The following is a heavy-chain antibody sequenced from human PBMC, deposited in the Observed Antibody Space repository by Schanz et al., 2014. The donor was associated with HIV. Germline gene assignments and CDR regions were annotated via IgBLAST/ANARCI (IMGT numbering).Heavy chain of an antibody. V-gene: IGHV3-7*01. Sequence: EVQLVESGGGLVQPGGSLRLSCAASGFTLSGFWMSWVRQAPGKGLEWVANIKQDGSEKHYVASVKGRFTISRDNAKNSLYLQMSSLRAEDTAVYYCARDSGPGIYWGQGTLXTVSS. CDR3: ARDSGPGIY. CDR2: IKQDGSEK. J-gene: IGHJ4*02. D-gene: IGHD3-10*01. CDR1: GFTLSGFW.